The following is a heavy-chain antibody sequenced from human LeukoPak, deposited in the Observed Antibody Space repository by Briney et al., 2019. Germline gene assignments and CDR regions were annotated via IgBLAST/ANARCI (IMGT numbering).Heavy chain of an antibody. J-gene: IGHJ4*02. CDR1: GYSFTGFY. Sequence: ASVKVSCKASGYSFTGFYIQWMRQAPGQGLEWMGWINPNTGGTNSAPKFQGRITLTSDTSIRTAYMEISRLISDDTAVYFCARSVPYSSPSSNWGQGTLVTVSS. CDR2: INPNTGGT. CDR3: ARSVPYSSPSSN. D-gene: IGHD6-13*01. V-gene: IGHV1-2*02.